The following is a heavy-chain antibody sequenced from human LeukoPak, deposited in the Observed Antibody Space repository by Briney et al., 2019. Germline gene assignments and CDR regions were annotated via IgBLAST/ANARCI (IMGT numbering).Heavy chain of an antibody. D-gene: IGHD6-13*01. CDR2: IYPGGCDT. J-gene: IGHJ4*02. V-gene: IGHV5-51*01. CDR1: GYSFPIYS. CDR3: ARGRGSSWYFDY. Sequence: SLKIPCKWSGYSFPIYSIAWARQMTGKGAEGMGIIYPGGCDTRYSPFLQGQVPISDDKSITTAYLQCSSLKASDTAMYYCARGRGSSWYFDYWGQGTLVTVPS.